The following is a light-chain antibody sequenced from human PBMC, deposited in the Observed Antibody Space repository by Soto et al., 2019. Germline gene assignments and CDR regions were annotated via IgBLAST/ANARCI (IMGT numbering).Light chain of an antibody. CDR2: GAS. CDR1: QSVSSY. Sequence: EIVMTQSPATLSVSPGERASLSCRASQSVSSYLAWYQRKPGQAPRLLIYGASTRATGIPARFSGSGSGKEFILTISSLQSEDFAVHYCQQYSKWPLTFGGGIRVDI. CDR3: QQYSKWPLT. J-gene: IGKJ4*01. V-gene: IGKV3-15*01.